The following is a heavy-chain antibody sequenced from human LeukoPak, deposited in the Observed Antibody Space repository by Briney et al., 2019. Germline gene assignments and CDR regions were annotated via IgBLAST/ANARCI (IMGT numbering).Heavy chain of an antibody. D-gene: IGHD3-16*01. J-gene: IGHJ6*02. CDR1: GFTFSSYW. CDR2: INHNGNVN. V-gene: IGHV3-7*03. CDR3: ARGGGLDV. Sequence: GGSLRLSCAASGFTFSSYWMNWARQAPGKGLEWVASINHNGNVNYYVDSVQGRFTISRDNAKDSLYLQMSNLRAEDTAVYFCARGGGLDVWGQGATVTVSS.